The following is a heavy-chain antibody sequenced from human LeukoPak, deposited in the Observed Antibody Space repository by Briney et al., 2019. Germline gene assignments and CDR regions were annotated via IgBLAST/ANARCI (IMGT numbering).Heavy chain of an antibody. Sequence: PSETLSLTCAVYGGSFSGYYWSWIRQPPGKGLEWIGEINHSGSTNYNPSLKSQVTISVDTSKNQFSLKLSSVTAADTAVYYCAKGEYYDFWSGYYYYYYGMDVWGQGTTVTVSS. CDR2: INHSGST. V-gene: IGHV4-34*01. CDR3: AKGEYYDFWSGYYYYYYGMDV. CDR1: GGSFSGYY. J-gene: IGHJ6*02. D-gene: IGHD3-3*01.